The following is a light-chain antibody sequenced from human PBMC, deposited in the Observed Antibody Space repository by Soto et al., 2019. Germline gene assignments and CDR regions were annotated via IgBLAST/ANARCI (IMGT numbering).Light chain of an antibody. CDR2: EVG. CDR3: SSFTSSDTWV. V-gene: IGLV2-14*01. J-gene: IGLJ7*01. CDR1: SSDVGGYNH. Sequence: QSALTQPASVSGSPGQSITISCTGTSSDVGGYNHVSWYQQYPGKAPKLIIYEVGYRPSGISDRFSGSKSGNTASLTISGLQTEDESDYYCSSFTSSDTWVFGGGTQLTVL.